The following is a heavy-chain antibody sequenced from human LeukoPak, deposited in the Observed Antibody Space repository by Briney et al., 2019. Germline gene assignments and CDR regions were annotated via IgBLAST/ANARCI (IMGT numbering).Heavy chain of an antibody. CDR3: ASYHSSGDYFDY. J-gene: IGHJ4*02. CDR1: GGSISSYY. Sequence: TSETLSLTCTVSGGSISSYYWSWIRQPPGKGLEWIGYIYYSGSTNYNPSLKSRVTISVDTSKNQFSLKLSSVTAADTAVYYCASYHSSGDYFDYWGQGTLVTVSS. CDR2: IYYSGST. D-gene: IGHD3-22*01. V-gene: IGHV4-59*08.